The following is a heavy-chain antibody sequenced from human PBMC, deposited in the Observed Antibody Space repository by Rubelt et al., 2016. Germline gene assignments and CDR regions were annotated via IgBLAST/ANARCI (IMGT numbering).Heavy chain of an antibody. Sequence: PGRSLRLSCAASGFTLSSYAMHWVRQAPGKGLEWVAVVSYDGSNKYYADSVKGRFTISRDNSKNTLYLQMNSLRAEDTAVYYCAHSSSWYYFDYWGQGTLVTVSS. D-gene: IGHD6-13*01. CDR3: AHSSSWYYFDY. CDR1: GFTLSSYA. J-gene: IGHJ4*02. CDR2: VSYDGSNK. V-gene: IGHV3-30*04.